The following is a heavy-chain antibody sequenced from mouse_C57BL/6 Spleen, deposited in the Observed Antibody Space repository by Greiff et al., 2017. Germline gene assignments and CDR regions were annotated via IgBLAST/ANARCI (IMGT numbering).Heavy chain of an antibody. Sequence: VQLKESGPGLVKPSQSLSLTCSVTGYSITSGYYWNWIRQFPGNKLEWMGYISYDGSNNYNPSLKNRISITRDTSKNQFFLKLNSVTTEDTATYYCARRGYDRAMDYWGQGTSVTVSS. V-gene: IGHV3-6*01. CDR3: ARRGYDRAMDY. CDR1: GYSITSGYY. CDR2: ISYDGSN. D-gene: IGHD2-2*01. J-gene: IGHJ4*01.